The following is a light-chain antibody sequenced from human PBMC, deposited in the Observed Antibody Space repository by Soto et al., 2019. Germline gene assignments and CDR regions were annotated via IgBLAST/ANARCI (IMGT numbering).Light chain of an antibody. J-gene: IGKJ1*01. V-gene: IGKV3-20*01. CDR1: QSVNSKY. CDR2: GAS. CDR3: QQYDSHPRT. Sequence: EIVLTQSPGTLSLSPGERATLSCRASQSVNSKYLAWYQQKPGQGPRPLMYGASSRATGIPDRFSCSGYGTDFTLTISRLEPEDFAVYYCQQYDSHPRTFGQGTKVEIK.